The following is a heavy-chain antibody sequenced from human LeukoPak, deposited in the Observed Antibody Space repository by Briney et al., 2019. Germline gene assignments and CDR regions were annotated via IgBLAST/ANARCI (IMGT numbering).Heavy chain of an antibody. D-gene: IGHD2-15*01. V-gene: IGHV1-69*05. CDR1: GGTFSSYA. J-gene: IGHJ6*03. CDR2: IIPIFGTA. CDR3: ARGSGRYYYYYYMDV. Sequence: ASVKVSCKASGGTFSSYAISWVRQATGQGLEWMGGIIPIFGTANSAQKLQGRVTITTDESTSTAYMELSSLRSEDTAVYYCARGSGRYYYYYYMDVWGKGTTATVSS.